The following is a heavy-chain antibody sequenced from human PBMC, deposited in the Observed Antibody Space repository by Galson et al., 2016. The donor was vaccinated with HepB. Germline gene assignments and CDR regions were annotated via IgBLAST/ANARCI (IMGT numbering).Heavy chain of an antibody. D-gene: IGHD3-3*01. CDR1: GVAISSGDYY. Sequence: TLSLTCTVSGVAISSGDYYWGWIRQRPGKGLEWIGRIHISGGTHYTPSLKSRVLISEHTSKNQFSLRLRSVTAADTAVYYCARFKSRRNLRESGYYDSWGQGTLVTVSS. CDR2: IHISGGT. CDR3: ARFKSRRNLRESGYYDS. J-gene: IGHJ4*02. V-gene: IGHV4-31*03.